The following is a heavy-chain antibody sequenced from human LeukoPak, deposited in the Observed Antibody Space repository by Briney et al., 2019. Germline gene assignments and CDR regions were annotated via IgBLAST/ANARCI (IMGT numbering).Heavy chain of an antibody. Sequence: SVKVSCKASGGTFSSYAISWVRQAPGQGLEWMGGIIPIFGTANYAQKFQGRVTITTDESTSAAYMELSNLRSEDTAVYYCARAYQFSSSYFDYWGQGTLVTVSS. V-gene: IGHV1-69*05. J-gene: IGHJ4*02. D-gene: IGHD6-6*01. CDR3: ARAYQFSSSYFDY. CDR2: IIPIFGTA. CDR1: GGTFSSYA.